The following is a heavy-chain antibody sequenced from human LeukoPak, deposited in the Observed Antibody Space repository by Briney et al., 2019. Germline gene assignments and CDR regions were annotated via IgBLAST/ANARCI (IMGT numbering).Heavy chain of an antibody. V-gene: IGHV3-33*04. CDR1: GLPFSNYG. CDR3: TGSSAEGWFDP. J-gene: IGHJ5*02. D-gene: IGHD3-10*01. CDR2: IWYDGSKK. Sequence: PGTSLRLSCVASGLPFSNYGMHWVRQAPGKGLEWVAVIWYDGSKKYYADSVKGRFTVSRDDSKNTLYLHMNSLRVEDTAMYHCTGSSAEGWFDPWGQGALLSVSS.